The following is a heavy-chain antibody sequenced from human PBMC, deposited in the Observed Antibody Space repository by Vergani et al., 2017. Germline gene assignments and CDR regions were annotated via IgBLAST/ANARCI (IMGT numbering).Heavy chain of an antibody. CDR3: AKAITMIVVVIFDY. Sequence: VQLVESGGGVVQPGRSLRLSCAASGFTFSSYAMSWVRQAPGKGLEWVSAISGSGGSTYYADSVKGRFTISRDNSKNALYLQMNSLRAEDTAVYYCAKAITMIVVVIFDYWGQGTLVTVSS. D-gene: IGHD3-22*01. CDR2: ISGSGGST. J-gene: IGHJ4*02. CDR1: GFTFSSYA. V-gene: IGHV3-23*04.